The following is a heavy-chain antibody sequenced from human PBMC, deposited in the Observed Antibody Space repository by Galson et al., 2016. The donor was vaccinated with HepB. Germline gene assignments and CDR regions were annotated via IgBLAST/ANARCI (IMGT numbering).Heavy chain of an antibody. J-gene: IGHJ5*02. CDR3: SRHSSTGGWYRLVSWFDP. D-gene: IGHD6-19*01. CDR2: IFYSGST. V-gene: IGHV4-39*01. Sequence: SETLSLTCTVSSGSISSTDYYWGWIRQPPGKGLEWVGSIFYSGSTYYNPSLKSRVTISVDTSKNQFSLKLSYVTAADTAVYYFSRHSSTGGWYRLVSWFDPWGPGTLVTVSS. CDR1: SGSISSTDYY.